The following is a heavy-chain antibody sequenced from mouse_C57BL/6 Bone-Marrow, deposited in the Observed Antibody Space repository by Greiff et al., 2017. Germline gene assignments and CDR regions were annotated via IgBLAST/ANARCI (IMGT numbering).Heavy chain of an antibody. CDR3: AREFGITTVVPWYFDV. V-gene: IGHV1-52*01. CDR1: GYTFTSYW. D-gene: IGHD1-1*01. Sequence: QVQLQQPGAELVRPGSSVKLSCKASGYTFTSYWMHWVKQRPIQGLEWIGNIDPSDSETHYNQKFKDKATLTVDKSSSTAYMQLSSLTSEDSAVYYCAREFGITTVVPWYFDVWGTGTTVTVSS. CDR2: IDPSDSET. J-gene: IGHJ1*03.